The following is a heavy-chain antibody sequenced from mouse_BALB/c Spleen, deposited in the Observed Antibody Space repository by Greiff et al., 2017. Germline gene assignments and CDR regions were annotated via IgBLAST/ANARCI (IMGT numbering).Heavy chain of an antibody. CDR3: ARKDGYYFDY. J-gene: IGHJ2*01. V-gene: IGHV3-2*02. CDR1: GYSITSDYA. Sequence: EVKVEESGPGLVKPSQSLSLTCTVTGYSITSDYAWNWIRQFPGNKLEWMGYISYSGSTSYNPSLKSRISITRDTSKNQFFLQLNSVTTEDTATYYCARKDGYYFDYWGQGTTLTVSS. CDR2: ISYSGST. D-gene: IGHD2-3*01.